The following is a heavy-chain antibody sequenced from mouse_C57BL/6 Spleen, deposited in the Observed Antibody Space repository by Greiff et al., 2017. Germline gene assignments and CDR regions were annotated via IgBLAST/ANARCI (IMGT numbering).Heavy chain of an antibody. CDR1: GYTFTEYS. CDR2: FYPGSGSI. V-gene: IGHV1-62-2*01. J-gene: IGHJ4*01. D-gene: IGHD2-1*01. Sequence: QVQLKESGAELVKPGASVKLSCKASGYTFTEYSIHWVKQRSGQGLEWIGWFYPGSGSIKYNEKFKDKATLTADKSSSTVYMELSRLTSEDSAVYFCARREGGYYGNYAMDYWGQGTSVTVSS. CDR3: ARREGGYYGNYAMDY.